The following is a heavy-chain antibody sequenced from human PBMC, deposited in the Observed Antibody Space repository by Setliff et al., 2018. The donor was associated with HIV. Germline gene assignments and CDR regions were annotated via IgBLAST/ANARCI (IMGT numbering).Heavy chain of an antibody. V-gene: IGHV1-2*02. CDR3: ARGDIIAVPAAIDMDV. CDR2: INPNSGGT. D-gene: IGHD2-2*01. Sequence: EASVKVSCKASGYTFSGYYMHWVRQAPGQGLEWVGWINPNSGGTNYAQKFQGRVTMTRDTSISTAYMELSRLRSDDTAVYYCARGDIIAVPAAIDMDVWGKGTTVTVSS. J-gene: IGHJ6*03. CDR1: GYTFSGYY.